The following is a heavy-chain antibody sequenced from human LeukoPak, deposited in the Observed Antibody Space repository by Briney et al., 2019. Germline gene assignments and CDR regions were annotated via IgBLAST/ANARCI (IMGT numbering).Heavy chain of an antibody. CDR2: ISWNGASI. V-gene: IGHV3-9*01. CDR3: AKGRGYSSALNEADAFDL. J-gene: IGHJ3*01. CDR1: GFTFDDYA. Sequence: GRSLRLSCAASGFTFDDYALHWHRQAPGKGREWVSGISWNGASIGYADSVKGRFTISRDDAKISRYLQMNSLRAEDTAWDYCAKGRGYSSALNEADAFDLWGPGTMVTVSS. D-gene: IGHD2-15*01.